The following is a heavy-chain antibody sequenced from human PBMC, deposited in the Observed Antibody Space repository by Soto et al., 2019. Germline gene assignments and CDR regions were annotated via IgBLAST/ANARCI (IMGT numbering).Heavy chain of an antibody. D-gene: IGHD1-26*01. CDR1: GLTFSSYA. V-gene: IGHV3-23*01. CDR2: ISGSGGST. Sequence: LRLSCAASGLTFSSYAMSWVRQAPGKGLEWVSAISGSGGSTYYADSVKGRFTISRDNSKNTLYLQMNSLRAEDTAVYYCAKDLRRVGATTFGYWGQGTLVTVFS. CDR3: AKDLRRVGATTFGY. J-gene: IGHJ4*02.